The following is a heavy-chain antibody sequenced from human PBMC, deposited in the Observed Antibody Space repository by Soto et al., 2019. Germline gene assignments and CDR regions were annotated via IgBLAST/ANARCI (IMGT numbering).Heavy chain of an antibody. D-gene: IGHD6-19*01. CDR3: ARDRSSGWYRYFDY. CDR2: IYYSGST. CDR1: GGSISSYY. V-gene: IGHV4-59*01. J-gene: IGHJ4*02. Sequence: SETLSLTCTVSGGSISSYYWSWIRQPPGRGLEWIGYIYYSGSTNYNPSLKSRVTISVDTSKNQFSLKLSSVTAADTAVYYCARDRSSGWYRYFDYWGQGTLVTVSS.